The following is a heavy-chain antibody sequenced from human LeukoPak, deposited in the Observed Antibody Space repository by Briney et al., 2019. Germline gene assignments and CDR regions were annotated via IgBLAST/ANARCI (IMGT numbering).Heavy chain of an antibody. CDR1: GYTFTGYS. D-gene: IGHD3-3*01. J-gene: IGHJ4*02. Sequence: ASVKVSCKASGYTFTGYSMHWVRQAPGQRLEWMGWINAGNGNTKYSQKFQGRVTITRDTSASTAYMELSNLRSEDTAVYYCALFDYDSWSAYLHWGQGTLVTVSS. CDR2: INAGNGNT. V-gene: IGHV1-3*01. CDR3: ALFDYDSWSAYLH.